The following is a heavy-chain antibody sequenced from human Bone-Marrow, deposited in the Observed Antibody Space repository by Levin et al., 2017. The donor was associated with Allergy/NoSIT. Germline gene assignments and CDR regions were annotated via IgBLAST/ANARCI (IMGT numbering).Heavy chain of an antibody. CDR2: IYHTGTT. J-gene: IGHJ4*02. Sequence: SETLSLTCTVFGGSIRSDDYYWTWIRQPPGKGLQWIGYIYHTGTTYYNPSLKSRVTISVDTSKNQFSLNLSSVTAADTAVYYCARVWNDQVLSIDYWGQGILVTVSS. V-gene: IGHV4-30-4*01. D-gene: IGHD2-2*01. CDR3: ARVWNDQVLSIDY. CDR1: GGSIRSDDYY.